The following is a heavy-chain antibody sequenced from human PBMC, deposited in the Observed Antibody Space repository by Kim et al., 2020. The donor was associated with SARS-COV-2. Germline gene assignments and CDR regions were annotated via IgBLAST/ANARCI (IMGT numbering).Heavy chain of an antibody. CDR3: ARQVGQYCSSTSCYVDYDILTGYYHNWFDP. CDR1: GGSISSSSYY. CDR2: IYYSGST. J-gene: IGHJ5*02. V-gene: IGHV4-39*01. D-gene: IGHD2-2*01. Sequence: SETLSLTCTVSGGSISSSSYYWGWIRQPPGKGLEWIGSIYYSGSTYYNPSLKSRVTISVDTSKNQFSLKLSSVTAADTAVYYCARQVGQYCSSTSCYVDYDILTGYYHNWFDPWGQGTLVTVSS.